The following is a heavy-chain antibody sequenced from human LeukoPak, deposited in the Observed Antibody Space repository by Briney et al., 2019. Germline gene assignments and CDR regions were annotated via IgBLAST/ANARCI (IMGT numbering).Heavy chain of an antibody. D-gene: IGHD3-3*01. CDR2: INPSGGST. CDR1: GYTFTSYY. V-gene: IGHV1-46*01. J-gene: IGHJ6*02. CDR3: ATGITIFGVGQYYGMDV. Sequence: ASVKVSCKASGYTFTSYYMHRVRQAPGQGLEWMGIINPSGGSTSYAQKFQGRVTMTRDTSTSTVYMELSSLRSEDTAVYYCATGITIFGVGQYYGMDVWGQGTTVTVSS.